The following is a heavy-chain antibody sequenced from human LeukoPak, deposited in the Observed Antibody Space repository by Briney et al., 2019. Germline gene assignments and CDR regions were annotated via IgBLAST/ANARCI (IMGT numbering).Heavy chain of an antibody. D-gene: IGHD3-10*01. CDR1: GFTFSDYY. V-gene: IGHV3-11*01. CDR2: ISSTGSSI. CDR3: AATVRGVIGP. Sequence: GGSLRLSCAASGFTFSDYYMSWIRQAPGRGLEWVSSISSTGSSIYYADSLKGRITISRDNAKNSLYLQMNSLGPEDTAAYYCAATVRGVIGPWGQGTLVIVS. J-gene: IGHJ5*02.